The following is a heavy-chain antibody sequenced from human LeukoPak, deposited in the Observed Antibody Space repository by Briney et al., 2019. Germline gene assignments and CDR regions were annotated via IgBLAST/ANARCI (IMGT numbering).Heavy chain of an antibody. J-gene: IGHJ4*02. CDR3: ARAMVRGLSNPFDS. CDR1: GYTFTNYY. CDR2: INPSGGST. D-gene: IGHD3-10*01. V-gene: IGHV1-46*01. Sequence: SVKVSCKASGYTFTNYYLHWVRQAPGQGLEWMAMINPSGGSTTYAQKFQGRVTMTRDTSTSTVYMELSSLRYEDTAVYYCARAMVRGLSNPFDSWGQGTLVTVSS.